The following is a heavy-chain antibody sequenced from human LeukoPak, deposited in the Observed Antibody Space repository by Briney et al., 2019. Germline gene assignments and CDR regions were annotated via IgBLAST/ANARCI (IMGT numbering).Heavy chain of an antibody. Sequence: ASVKVSCKASGGTFSSYAISWVRQAPGQGLEWMGRIIPIFGTANYAQKFQGRVTITTDESTSTAYMELSSLRSEDTAVYYCAAGGYWSGGSCHRYYFDYWGQGTLVTVSS. CDR2: IIPIFGTA. CDR1: GGTFSSYA. D-gene: IGHD2-15*01. CDR3: AAGGYWSGGSCHRYYFDY. V-gene: IGHV1-69*05. J-gene: IGHJ4*02.